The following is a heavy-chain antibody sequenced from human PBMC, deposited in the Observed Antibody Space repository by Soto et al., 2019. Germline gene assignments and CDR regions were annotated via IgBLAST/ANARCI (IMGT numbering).Heavy chain of an antibody. Sequence: QVQLQQWGAGLLKPSETLSLTCAVYGGFVSSGSYYWSWIRQPPGKGLEWIGEKSHSGGTLFNPSLKSRVTISVDTSKNQFSLMMSSVTAADTALYYCARVERGTATTVVDAFDIWGPGTMVTVSS. D-gene: IGHD1-1*01. J-gene: IGHJ3*02. CDR3: ARVERGTATTVVDAFDI. V-gene: IGHV4-34*01. CDR1: GGFVSSGSYY. CDR2: KSHSGGT.